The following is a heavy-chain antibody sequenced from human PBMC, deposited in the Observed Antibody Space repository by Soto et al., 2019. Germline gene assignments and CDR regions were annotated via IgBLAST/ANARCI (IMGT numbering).Heavy chain of an antibody. CDR3: ARDRAKWKDYYYYGMDV. CDR1: GGPISSGDDF. D-gene: IGHD1-20*01. J-gene: IGHJ6*02. Sequence: QVQLQESGPGLVKPSQTLSLTCTVSGGPISSGDDFWTWIRQPPGKGLAWIGYTYYSGSTYYNTTLKSRLTLSVDTYKNQFSLKPSSVTAADTAVYYCARDRAKWKDYYYYGMDVWGQGTTVTVSS. CDR2: TYYSGST. V-gene: IGHV4-30-4*01.